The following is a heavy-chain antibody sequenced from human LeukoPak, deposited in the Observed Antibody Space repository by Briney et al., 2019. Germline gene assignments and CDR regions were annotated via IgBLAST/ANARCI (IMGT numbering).Heavy chain of an antibody. V-gene: IGHV3-48*03. CDR3: ATPWDYGAH. CDR2: ISSSGTTI. J-gene: IGHJ4*02. Sequence: PGGSLRLSCAASGFTFSNYEMNWVRQAPGKGLEWVSYISSSGTTIYYADSVKGRFTISRDNAKNSLYLQMNSLRAEDTAVYYCATPWDYGAHWGQGTLVTVSS. CDR1: GFTFSNYE. D-gene: IGHD4-17*01.